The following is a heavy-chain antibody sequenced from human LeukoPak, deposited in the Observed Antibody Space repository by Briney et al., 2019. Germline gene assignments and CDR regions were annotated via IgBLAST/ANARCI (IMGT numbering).Heavy chain of an antibody. CDR2: IDPNGKTS. CDR1: GFTFSTCV. Sequence: GGSLRLSCAASGFTFSTCVMLWVRQAPGMGLEYVSSIDPNGKTSYYENSVKGRFTISRDNSNNMLYLQMGSLTTEVMAVYYCAAQTTLTGAYDPWGQGTLVTVSS. CDR3: AAQTTLTGAYDP. V-gene: IGHV3-64*01. J-gene: IGHJ5*02. D-gene: IGHD1-20*01.